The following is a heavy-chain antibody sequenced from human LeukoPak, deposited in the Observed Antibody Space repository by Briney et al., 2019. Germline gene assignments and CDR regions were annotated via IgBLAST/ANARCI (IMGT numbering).Heavy chain of an antibody. D-gene: IGHD3-10*01. J-gene: IGHJ3*02. CDR3: ARDHGYYGSGSFAFDI. CDR1: GFTVSSNY. Sequence: PGGSPRLSCAASGFTVSSNYMSWVRQAPGKGLEWVSVIYSGGSTYYADSVKGRFTISRDNSKNTLYLQMNSLRAEDTAVYYCARDHGYYGSGSFAFDIWGQGTMVTVSS. CDR2: IYSGGST. V-gene: IGHV3-66*02.